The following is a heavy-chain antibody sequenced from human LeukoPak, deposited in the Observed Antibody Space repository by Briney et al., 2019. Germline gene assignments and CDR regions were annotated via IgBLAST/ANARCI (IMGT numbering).Heavy chain of an antibody. D-gene: IGHD3-3*01. V-gene: IGHV3-30*06. J-gene: IGHJ4*02. CDR3: AKDTSRVVLRFLEWLTTGFDY. CDR1: GFTFSSYG. Sequence: HPGGSLRLSCAASGFTFSSYGMPWVRQAPGKGLGWVAVISYDGSNKYYADSVKGRFTISRDNSKNTLYLQMNSLRAEDTAVYYCAKDTSRVVLRFLEWLTTGFDYWGQGTLVTVSS. CDR2: ISYDGSNK.